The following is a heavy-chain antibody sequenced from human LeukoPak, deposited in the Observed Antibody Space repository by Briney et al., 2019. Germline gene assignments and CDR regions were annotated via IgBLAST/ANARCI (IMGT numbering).Heavy chain of an antibody. CDR3: ARQGELEVFDY. Sequence: GGSLRLSCAASGFTFSSYGMSWVRQAPGKGLEWVSAISGSGGSTYYADSVKGRFTISRDNSKNTLYLQMNSLRAEDTAVYYCARQGELEVFDYWGQGTLVTVSS. J-gene: IGHJ4*02. V-gene: IGHV3-23*01. D-gene: IGHD1-1*01. CDR1: GFTFSSYG. CDR2: ISGSGGST.